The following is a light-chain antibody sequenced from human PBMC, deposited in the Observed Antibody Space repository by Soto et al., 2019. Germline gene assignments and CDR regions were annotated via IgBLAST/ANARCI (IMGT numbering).Light chain of an antibody. CDR2: AAY. J-gene: IGKJ4*01. Sequence: IQVTQSPSSLSASVGDRITITCRASQGMSTYLAWYQQKPGKDPKLLISAAYTFQSGLPSRFSGGGSGTDLTLTISSLQAEDFATYYCQQLNRYPTFGGGTKVEIK. V-gene: IGKV1-9*01. CDR1: QGMSTY. CDR3: QQLNRYPT.